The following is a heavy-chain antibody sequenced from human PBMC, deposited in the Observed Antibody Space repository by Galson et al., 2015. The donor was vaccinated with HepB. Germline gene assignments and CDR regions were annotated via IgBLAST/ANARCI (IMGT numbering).Heavy chain of an antibody. D-gene: IGHD3-3*01. CDR2: LSFDGSNA. V-gene: IGHV3-33*08. CDR3: VRQRGTLWSGYDH. J-gene: IGHJ4*02. CDR1: GFTVNNYG. Sequence: SLRLSCAASGFTVNNYGLHWVRQAPGKGLEWVACLSFDGSNANYVDSVKGRFTISRDNSQNTVSLQMNNLRGDDSAVYYCVRQRGTLWSGYDHWGPGTVVTVSS.